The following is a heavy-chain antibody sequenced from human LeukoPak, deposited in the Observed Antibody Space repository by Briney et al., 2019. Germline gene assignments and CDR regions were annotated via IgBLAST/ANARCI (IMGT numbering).Heavy chain of an antibody. Sequence: ASVKVSCKASGYTFTGYYVHWVRQAPGQGLEWMGWINLNSGGTNYAQKFQGRVTMTRDTSISTAYMELSRLRSDDTAVYYCARDGSVTRYCSSTSCFLGYWGQGTLVTVSS. CDR1: GYTFTGYY. CDR3: ARDGSVTRYCSSTSCFLGY. D-gene: IGHD2-2*01. J-gene: IGHJ4*02. V-gene: IGHV1-2*02. CDR2: INLNSGGT.